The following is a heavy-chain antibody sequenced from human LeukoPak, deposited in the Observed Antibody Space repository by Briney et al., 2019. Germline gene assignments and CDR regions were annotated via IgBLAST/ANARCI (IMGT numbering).Heavy chain of an antibody. J-gene: IGHJ4*02. D-gene: IGHD3-22*01. Sequence: PGGSLRLSCATSGFSFTDYPMNWVRQAPGKGLEWVSNIRTSAEGANYAYYADSVKGRFTISRDNSKNSLYLQMNSLRTEDTALYYCAKDMLYYDSSGNFLDYWGRGTLVTVSS. CDR3: AKDMLYYDSSGNFLDY. V-gene: IGHV3-43*02. CDR2: TSAEGANYA. CDR1: GFSFTDYP.